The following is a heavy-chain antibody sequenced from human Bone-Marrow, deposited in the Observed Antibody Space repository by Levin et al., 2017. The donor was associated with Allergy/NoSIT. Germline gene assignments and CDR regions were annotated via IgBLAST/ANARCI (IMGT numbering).Heavy chain of an antibody. CDR3: AKVSLVENWGSEGVKY. V-gene: IGHV3-23*01. D-gene: IGHD7-27*01. CDR1: GLTFSSYA. CDR2: ISGTGGSR. J-gene: IGHJ4*02. Sequence: RGESLKISCAASGLTFSSYAMSWVRQAPGKGLEWVSVISGTGGSRNYADSVKGRFTISRDNSKNTLYLQMNSLRAEDTAVYYCAKVSLVENWGSEGVKYWGQGALVTVSS.